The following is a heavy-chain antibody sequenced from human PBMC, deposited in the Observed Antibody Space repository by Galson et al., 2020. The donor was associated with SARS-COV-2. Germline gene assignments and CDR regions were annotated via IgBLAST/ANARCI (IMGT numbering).Heavy chain of an antibody. Sequence: SAPLSLTCIISGGSFSGGGYYWSWIRQTPEKGLAWPGYIHDSGTTYYNPSLQSRLSISAVTFKNRFTLHLSSVTAADTAVYFCARSIVAASLWPFDVWGQGRKVIVSS. J-gene: IGHJ3*01. V-gene: IGHV4-31*03. CDR1: GGSFSGGGYY. D-gene: IGHD2-15*01. CDR2: IHDSGTT. CDR3: ARSIVAASLWPFDV.